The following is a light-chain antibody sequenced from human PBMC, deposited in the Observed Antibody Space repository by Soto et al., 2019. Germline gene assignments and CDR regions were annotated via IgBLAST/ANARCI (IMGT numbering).Light chain of an antibody. CDR2: GAS. J-gene: IGKJ1*01. Sequence: DIVMTQSPATLPVSPGERATLSCRASQSVSSNLAWYQQKPGQAPRLLIYGASSRATGIPDRFSGSGSGTDFTLTISRLEPEDFAVYYCQQYGSSLWTFGQGTKVDIK. CDR1: QSVSSN. CDR3: QQYGSSLWT. V-gene: IGKV3-20*01.